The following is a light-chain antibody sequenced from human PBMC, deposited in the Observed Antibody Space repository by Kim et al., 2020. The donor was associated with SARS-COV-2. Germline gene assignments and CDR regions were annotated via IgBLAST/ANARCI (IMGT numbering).Light chain of an antibody. CDR3: GTWDTSLRGM. CDR1: NSDIGINY. Sequence: QSVLTQPPSISAAPGQKVTISCSGTNSDIGINYVSWYQQFPGTAPRLLIFDNDKRPSGIPVRFSGSKSGTSATLAITGLQTGDEADYYCGTWDTSLRGMFGGGTQLTVL. J-gene: IGLJ3*02. V-gene: IGLV1-51*01. CDR2: DND.